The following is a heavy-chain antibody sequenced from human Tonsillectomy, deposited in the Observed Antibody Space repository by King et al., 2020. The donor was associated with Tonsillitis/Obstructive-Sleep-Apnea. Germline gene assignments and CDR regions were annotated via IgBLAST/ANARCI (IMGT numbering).Heavy chain of an antibody. CDR1: GDSVSSNSSA. V-gene: IGHV6-1*01. D-gene: IGHD4-17*01. Sequence: VQLQQSGPGLVKPSQTLSLTCALSGDSVSSNSSAWNWIRQSPSRGLEWLGRTYYRSKWYKDYALSVKSRLTINPDTSKNHFSLQLNSVTPEDTAVYYCARANGDSTRFDYWGQGTLVTVSS. CDR3: ARANGDSTRFDY. J-gene: IGHJ4*02. CDR2: TYYRSKWYK.